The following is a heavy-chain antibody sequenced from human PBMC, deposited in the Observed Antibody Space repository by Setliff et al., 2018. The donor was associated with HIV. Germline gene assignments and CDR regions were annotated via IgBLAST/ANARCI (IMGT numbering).Heavy chain of an antibody. CDR2: INQSGST. J-gene: IGHJ4*02. D-gene: IGHD1-20*01. V-gene: IGHV4-34*01. Sequence: SETLSLTCAVYGRSLSGYYWSWIRQPPGKGLEWIGEINQSGSTNYNPSLKSRVTISVEASKIQWSLKLNSVTAADTAIYYCARHGIRNWNDIGFEYWGQGALVTVSS. CDR3: ARHGIRNWNDIGFEY. CDR1: GRSLSGYY.